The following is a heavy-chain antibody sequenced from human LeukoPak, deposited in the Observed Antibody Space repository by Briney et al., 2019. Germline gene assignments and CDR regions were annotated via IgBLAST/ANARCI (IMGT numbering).Heavy chain of an antibody. D-gene: IGHD5-12*01. V-gene: IGHV3-21*01. J-gene: IGHJ4*02. CDR2: ISTTSSYI. CDR1: GFTFSSHT. Sequence: PGGSLRLSCAASGFTFSSHTMNWFRQAPGKGLEWVSFISTTSSYIYYADSVKGRFTISRDNAKNSLFLQMDSLRAEDTAVYYCARNSGYDWGFEYWGQGTLVTVSS. CDR3: ARNSGYDWGFEY.